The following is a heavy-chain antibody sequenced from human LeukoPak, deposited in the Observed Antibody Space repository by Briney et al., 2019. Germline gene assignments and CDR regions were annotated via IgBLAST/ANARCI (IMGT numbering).Heavy chain of an antibody. J-gene: IGHJ4*02. CDR2: IYSSGST. V-gene: IGHV4-4*07. CDR3: ARGKEMTAVAGYYSFDY. Sequence: SETLSLTCTVSGGSISGHYWTWIRQPAGRGLGWIGLIYSSGSTYYNPSLMSRVTISLDTSNNQFSLRVTSVTAADTAVYYCARGKEMTAVAGYYSFDYWGQGTLVSVSS. D-gene: IGHD6-19*01. CDR1: GGSISGHY.